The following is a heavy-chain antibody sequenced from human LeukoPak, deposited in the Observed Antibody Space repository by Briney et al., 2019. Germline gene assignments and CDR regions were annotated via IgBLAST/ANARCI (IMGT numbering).Heavy chain of an antibody. D-gene: IGHD3-9*01. CDR1: GFTVSSNY. V-gene: IGHV3-53*01. CDR3: ARDFDQGSYYFDY. J-gene: IGHJ4*02. CDR2: IYSGGST. Sequence: GGSLRLSCAASGFTVSSNYMSWVRQAPGKGLEWVSVIYSGGSTYYADSVKGRFTISRDNSKNTLYLQMNSQRAEDTAVYYCARDFDQGSYYFDYWGQGTLVTVSS.